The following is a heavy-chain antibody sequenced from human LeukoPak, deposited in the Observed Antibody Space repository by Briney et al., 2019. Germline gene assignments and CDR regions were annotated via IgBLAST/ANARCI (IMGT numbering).Heavy chain of an antibody. Sequence: SETLSLTCTVSGGSISTVGYYWSWTRQPAGKGLEWIGRIYARGNTNYNPSLESRVAMSLDTSKNQFSLKLTSVTAADTAVYFCVRDRSSGDASDIWGQGTVVTVSS. V-gene: IGHV4-61*02. J-gene: IGHJ3*02. CDR3: VRDRSSGDASDI. D-gene: IGHD2-2*01. CDR1: GGSISTVGYY. CDR2: IYARGNT.